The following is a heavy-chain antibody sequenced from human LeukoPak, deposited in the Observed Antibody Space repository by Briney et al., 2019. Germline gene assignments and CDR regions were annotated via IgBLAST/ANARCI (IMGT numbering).Heavy chain of an antibody. J-gene: IGHJ4*02. Sequence: GGSLRLSCAASGFTFGSYWMSWVRQAPGKGLEWVANIKQDGSEKYYVDSVKGRFTISRDNAKNSLYLQMNSLRAEDTAVYYCARASGPTRWLQYLYYFDYWGQGTLVTVSS. CDR2: IKQDGSEK. V-gene: IGHV3-7*01. D-gene: IGHD5-24*01. CDR1: GFTFGSYW. CDR3: ARASGPTRWLQYLYYFDY.